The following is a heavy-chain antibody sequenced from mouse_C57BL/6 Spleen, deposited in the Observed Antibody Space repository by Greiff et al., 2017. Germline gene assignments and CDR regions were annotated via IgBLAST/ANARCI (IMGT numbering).Heavy chain of an antibody. Sequence: EVKLEESGGGLVKPGGSLKLSCAASGFTFSDSGMHWVRQAPEKGLEWVAYISSGSSTIYYADTVKGRFTISRDNAKNTLFLQMTSLRSEDTAMYYCARGGDYYFDYWGQGTTLTVSS. CDR1: GFTFSDSG. J-gene: IGHJ2*01. CDR2: ISSGSSTI. V-gene: IGHV5-17*01. CDR3: ARGGDYYFDY.